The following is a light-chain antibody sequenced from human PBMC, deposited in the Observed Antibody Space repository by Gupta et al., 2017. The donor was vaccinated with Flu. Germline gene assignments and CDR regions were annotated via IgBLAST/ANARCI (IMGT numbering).Light chain of an antibody. V-gene: IGLV2-14*01. CDR1: SSAIGDYNY. CDR2: EVT. CDR3: SSYTFSATSWV. Sequence: TVNRTGTSSAIGDYNYVSWYQQHSGKAPKLLIYEVTKRPSGVSNRFSGSKSGTTASLTISGLQAEDEAAYHCSSYTFSATSWVFGGGTTVTVL. J-gene: IGLJ3*02.